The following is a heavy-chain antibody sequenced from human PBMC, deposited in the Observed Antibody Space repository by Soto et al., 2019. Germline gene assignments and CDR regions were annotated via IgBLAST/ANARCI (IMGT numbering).Heavy chain of an antibody. CDR3: ASDMYYYDSRGIMGFDY. Sequence: ASVKVSCKVSGYTLTELSMHWVRQAPGKGLEWVGGFDPEDGETIYAQKFQGRVTMTEDTSTDTAYMELSSLRSEDTAVYYCASDMYYYDSRGIMGFDYWGQGTLVTVSS. D-gene: IGHD3-22*01. CDR2: FDPEDGET. J-gene: IGHJ4*02. CDR1: GYTLTELS. V-gene: IGHV1-24*01.